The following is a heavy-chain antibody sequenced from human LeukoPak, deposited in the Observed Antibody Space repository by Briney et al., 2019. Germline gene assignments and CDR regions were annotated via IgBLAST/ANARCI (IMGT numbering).Heavy chain of an antibody. CDR2: IREDGSER. CDR1: GFTFSSYW. J-gene: IGHJ6*04. V-gene: IGHV3-7*03. Sequence: PGGSLRLSCAASGFTFSSYWMSWVRQAPGKGLQWVANIREDGSERYYVDYVKGRFTISRDNAKNSLYLQMYSLRAEDTALYYCALPAPYYYYGLDVWGKGTTVTVSS. CDR3: ALPAPYYYYGLDV. D-gene: IGHD1-14*01.